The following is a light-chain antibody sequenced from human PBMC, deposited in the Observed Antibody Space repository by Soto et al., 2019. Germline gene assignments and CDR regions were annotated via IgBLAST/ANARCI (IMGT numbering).Light chain of an antibody. J-gene: IGKJ1*01. V-gene: IGKV1-12*01. CDR3: QQSYSTPRT. Sequence: DIQMTQSPSSVSASVGDRVTITCRASQGISSWLAWYLQTPGKAPKLLIYASSKLQTGVPLRFSGSGSGTDFTLTITSLQPEDFATFYCQQSYSTPRTFGQGTKVDIK. CDR2: ASS. CDR1: QGISSW.